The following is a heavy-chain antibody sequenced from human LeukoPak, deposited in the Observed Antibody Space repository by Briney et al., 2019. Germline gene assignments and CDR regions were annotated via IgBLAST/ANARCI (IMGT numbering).Heavy chain of an antibody. D-gene: IGHD3-22*01. CDR3: PRGDRWLSLDP. Sequence: PSETLSLTCTVSGGSISSGSYYWSWIRQPAGKGLEWIGRIYTSGSTNYNPSLKSRVTISVDTSKNQFSLKLSSVTAADTPVYYCPRGDRWLSLDPWGQGTLVTVSS. J-gene: IGHJ5*02. V-gene: IGHV4-61*02. CDR2: IYTSGST. CDR1: GGSISSGSYY.